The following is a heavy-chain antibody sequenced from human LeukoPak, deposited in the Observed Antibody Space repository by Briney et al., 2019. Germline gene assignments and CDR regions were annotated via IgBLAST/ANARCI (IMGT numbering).Heavy chain of an antibody. V-gene: IGHV5-51*01. CDR3: ARLTLAAAEYFQH. J-gene: IGHJ1*01. CDR2: IHPGDSDT. D-gene: IGHD6-13*01. CDR1: GYIFTGYW. Sequence: GESLKISCKGSGYIFTGYWIGWVRQMPGKGLEWMGIIHPGDSDTRYSPSFQGQVTISADKSITTTYLQWSSLKASDTAMYYCARLTLAAAEYFQHWGRGTLVTVSS.